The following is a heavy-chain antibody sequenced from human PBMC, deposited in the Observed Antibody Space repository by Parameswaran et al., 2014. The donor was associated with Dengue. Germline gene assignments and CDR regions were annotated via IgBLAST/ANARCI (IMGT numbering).Heavy chain of an antibody. CDR1: AISSA. Sequence: AISSARWIRQPQEGTGVDWVYLLHGSTNYNPSLKSRVTISVDTSKNQFSLKLSSVTAADTAVYYCAGAMVRGVIITYYYYGMDVWGQGTTVTVSS. CDR2: LLHGST. V-gene: IGHV4-59*01. J-gene: IGHJ6*02. D-gene: IGHD3-10*01. CDR3: AGAMVRGVIITYYYYGMDV.